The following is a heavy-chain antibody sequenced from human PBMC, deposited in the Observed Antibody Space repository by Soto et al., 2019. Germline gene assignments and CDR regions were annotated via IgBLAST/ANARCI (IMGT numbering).Heavy chain of an antibody. J-gene: IGHJ5*02. V-gene: IGHV4-34*01. CDR2: INHSGST. Sequence: NPSETLSLTCAVSGGSFSGYYWSWIRQPPGKGLEWIGEINHSGSTNYIPSLKGRVTVSVDTSKNQFSLKLSSVTAADTAVYYCGRGKRISSWFDPWGQGTLVTVSS. CDR1: GGSFSGYY. CDR3: GRGKRISSWFDP.